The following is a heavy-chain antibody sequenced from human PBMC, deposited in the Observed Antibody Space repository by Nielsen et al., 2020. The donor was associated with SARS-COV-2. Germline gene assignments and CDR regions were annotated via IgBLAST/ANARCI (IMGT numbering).Heavy chain of an antibody. D-gene: IGHD3-22*01. CDR1: GYTFTSYG. J-gene: IGHJ4*02. V-gene: IGHV1-18*01. CDR3: ARDPSYYYDSSGLGY. CDR2: ISAYNGNT. Sequence: ASVKVSCKASGYTFTSYGISWVRQAPGQGLEWMGWISAYNGNTNYAQKLQGRVTMTTDTSTSTAYMELRSLRSDDTAAYYCARDPSYYYDSSGLGYWGQGTLVTVSS.